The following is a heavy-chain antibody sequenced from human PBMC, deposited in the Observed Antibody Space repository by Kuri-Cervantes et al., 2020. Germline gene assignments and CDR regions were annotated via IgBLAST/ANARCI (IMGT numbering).Heavy chain of an antibody. V-gene: IGHV4-34*01. Sequence: GSLRLSCAVYGGSFSNYYWSWIRQPPGKGLEWIGEINHSGSTNYNPSLKSRVTISVDTSKNQFSLKLSSVTAADTAVYYCAGVDTAFIGEPSGGWFDPWGQGTLVTVSS. D-gene: IGHD5-18*01. CDR1: GGSFSNYY. CDR2: INHSGST. J-gene: IGHJ5*02. CDR3: AGVDTAFIGEPSGGWFDP.